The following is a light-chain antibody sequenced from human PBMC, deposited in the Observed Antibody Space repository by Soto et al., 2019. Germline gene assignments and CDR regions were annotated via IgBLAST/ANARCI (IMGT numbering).Light chain of an antibody. CDR3: LQHNSNFWT. CDR2: AAS. Sequence: DIQMTQSPSSLSASVGDRVTITCRASQGIRDDLAWYQQEPGKAPRRLIYAASSLQSGVPSRFSGSGSGTEFTLTISSLQPEDFVTYYCLQHNSNFWTFGQGTKV. V-gene: IGKV1-17*01. CDR1: QGIRDD. J-gene: IGKJ1*01.